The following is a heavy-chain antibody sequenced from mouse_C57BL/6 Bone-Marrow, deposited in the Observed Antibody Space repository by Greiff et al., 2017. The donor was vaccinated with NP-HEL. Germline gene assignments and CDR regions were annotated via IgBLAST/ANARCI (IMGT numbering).Heavy chain of an antibody. D-gene: IGHD1-1*01. CDR1: GYSITSGYY. CDR3: ARAPITTGVAP. CDR2: ISYDGSN. J-gene: IGHJ4*01. V-gene: IGHV3-6*01. Sequence: VQLQQSGPGLVKPSQSLSLTCSVTGYSITSGYYWNWIRQFPGNKLEWMGYISYDGSNNYNPSLKNRISITRDTSKNQFFLKLNSVTTEDTATYYCARAPITTGVAPWGQGTSVTVSS.